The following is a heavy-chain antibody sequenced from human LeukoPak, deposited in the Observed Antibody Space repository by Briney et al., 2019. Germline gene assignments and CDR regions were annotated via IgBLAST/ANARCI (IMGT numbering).Heavy chain of an antibody. CDR1: GFTFSSYW. Sequence: GGSLRPSCAASGFTFSSYWMHWVRQAPGKGLVWVSRVNSDGSSTSYADSVKGRFTISRDNAKNTVYLQMNSLRAEDTAVYYCARSMNSGSYPDYWGQGTLVTVSS. V-gene: IGHV3-74*01. D-gene: IGHD1-26*01. J-gene: IGHJ4*02. CDR2: VNSDGSST. CDR3: ARSMNSGSYPDY.